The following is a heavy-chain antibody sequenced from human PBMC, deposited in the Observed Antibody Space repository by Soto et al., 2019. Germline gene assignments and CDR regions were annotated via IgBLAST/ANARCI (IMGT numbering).Heavy chain of an antibody. CDR1: GGTFSSYT. CDR3: ARGSCTNGVCDGLFKY. V-gene: IGHV1-69*02. D-gene: IGHD2-8*01. CDR2: IIPILGIA. Sequence: SVKVSCKASGGTFSSYTISWVRQAPGQGLEWMGRIIPILGIANYAQKFQGRVTITADKSTSTAYMELSSLRSEDTAVYYCARGSCTNGVCDGLFKYWGQGTLVTVSS. J-gene: IGHJ4*02.